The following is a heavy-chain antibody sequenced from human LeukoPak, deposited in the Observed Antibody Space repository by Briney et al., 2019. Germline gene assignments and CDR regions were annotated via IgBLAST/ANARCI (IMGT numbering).Heavy chain of an antibody. CDR2: ITKSGDQT. Sequence: GGSLRLSCVPSGITFSNSALSWVRQAPGKGLEWVSTITKSGDQTHYANSVRGLFTISRDIFKNTLYLQMNSLRAEDTAVYHCVKSAGKDGYRDVFDIWGQGTVVTVSS. CDR3: VKSAGKDGYRDVFDI. J-gene: IGHJ3*02. D-gene: IGHD5-24*01. CDR1: GITFSNSA. V-gene: IGHV3-23*01.